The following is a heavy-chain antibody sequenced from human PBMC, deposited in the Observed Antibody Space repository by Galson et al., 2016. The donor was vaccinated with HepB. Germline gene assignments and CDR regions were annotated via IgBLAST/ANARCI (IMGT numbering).Heavy chain of an antibody. V-gene: IGHV1-69*13. Sequence: SVKVSCKASGGTFSSIHISWVRQAPGKGLEWLGGIIPILGTANYAQKFQGRVTITADESTSTAYMEMSSLRSEDTAVYYCARVAAISARQLDYWGQGALVSVSS. J-gene: IGHJ4*02. CDR2: IIPILGTA. CDR1: GGTFSSIH. D-gene: IGHD6-6*01. CDR3: ARVAAISARQLDY.